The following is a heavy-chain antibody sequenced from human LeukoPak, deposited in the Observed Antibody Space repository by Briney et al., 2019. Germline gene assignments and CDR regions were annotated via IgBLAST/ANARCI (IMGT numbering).Heavy chain of an antibody. CDR2: ISSSSSYI. CDR3: ATLTGDSSEDWFDP. Sequence: RPGGSLRLSCAASGFTFSSYSMNWVRQAPGKGLEWVSSISSSSSYIYYADSVKGRFTISRDNAKNSLYLQMTSLRAEDTAVYYCATLTGDSSEDWFDPWGQGTLVTVSS. D-gene: IGHD6-25*01. V-gene: IGHV3-21*01. J-gene: IGHJ5*02. CDR1: GFTFSSYS.